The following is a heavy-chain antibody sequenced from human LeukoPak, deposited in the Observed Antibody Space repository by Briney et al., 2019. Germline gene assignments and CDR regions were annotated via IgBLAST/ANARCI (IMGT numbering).Heavy chain of an antibody. V-gene: IGHV4-34*01. CDR1: GGSFSDYL. D-gene: IGHD3-10*01. CDR3: ARGRTGSTNYDY. Sequence: SETLSLTCGVSGGSFSDYLWSWIRQPPGKGLEWIGQINHVATTNYNPSLKSRVTMSVDRSKNQFSLRLSAVTAADRAVYYGARGRTGSTNYDYWGQGVLVTVSS. J-gene: IGHJ4*02. CDR2: INHVATT.